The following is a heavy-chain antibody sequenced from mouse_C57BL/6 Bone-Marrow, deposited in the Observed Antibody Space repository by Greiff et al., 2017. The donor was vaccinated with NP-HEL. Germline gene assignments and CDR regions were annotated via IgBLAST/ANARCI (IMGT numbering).Heavy chain of an antibody. V-gene: IGHV7-3*01. Sequence: EVKLMESGGGLVQPGGSLSLSCAASGFTFTDYYMSWVRQPPGKALEWLGFIRNKANGYTTEYSASVKGRFTISRDNSQSILYLQMNALRAEDSATYYCARYKVASYWYFDVWGTGTTVTVSS. CDR2: IRNKANGYTT. CDR1: GFTFTDYY. J-gene: IGHJ1*03. CDR3: ARYKVASYWYFDV. D-gene: IGHD1-1*02.